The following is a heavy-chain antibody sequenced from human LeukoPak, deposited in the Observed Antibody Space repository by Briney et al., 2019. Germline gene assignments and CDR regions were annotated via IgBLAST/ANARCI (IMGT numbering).Heavy chain of an antibody. D-gene: IGHD4-23*01. CDR3: ARGLGVHGGNSNLGSNWFDP. CDR1: GGSISSTTYY. V-gene: IGHV4-39*07. CDR2: INHSGST. J-gene: IGHJ5*02. Sequence: SETLSLTCTVSGGSISSTTYYWGWIRQPPGKGLEWIGEINHSGSTNYNPSLKSRVTISVDTSKNQFSLKLSSVTAADTAVYYCARGLGVHGGNSNLGSNWFDPWGQGTLVTVSS.